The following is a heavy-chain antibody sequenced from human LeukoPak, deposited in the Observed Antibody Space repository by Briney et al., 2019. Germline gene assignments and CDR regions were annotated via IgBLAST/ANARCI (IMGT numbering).Heavy chain of an antibody. D-gene: IGHD4-17*01. Sequence: GSLRLSCAASGLSFSDYGMNWVRRAPGKGLEWLSHINSNGAVISYADSVKGRFTISRDTAKSSLYLQMNSLQIEDTAIYFCARDPDGDYDFDYWGQGTLVTVSS. J-gene: IGHJ4*02. CDR2: INSNGAVI. V-gene: IGHV3-48*01. CDR1: GLSFSDYG. CDR3: ARDPDGDYDFDY.